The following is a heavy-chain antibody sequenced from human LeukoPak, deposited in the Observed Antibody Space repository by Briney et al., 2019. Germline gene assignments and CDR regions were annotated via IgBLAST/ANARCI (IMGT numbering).Heavy chain of an antibody. CDR2: IYSGGST. CDR3: AKEGSSGWYSLYYFDY. J-gene: IGHJ4*02. Sequence: GGSLRLSCAASGFTVSSNYMSWVRQAPGKGLEWVSVIYSGGSTYYADSVKGRFTISRDNSKNTLYLQMNSLRAEDTAVYYCAKEGSSGWYSLYYFDYWGQGTLVTVSS. V-gene: IGHV3-53*01. CDR1: GFTVSSNY. D-gene: IGHD6-19*01.